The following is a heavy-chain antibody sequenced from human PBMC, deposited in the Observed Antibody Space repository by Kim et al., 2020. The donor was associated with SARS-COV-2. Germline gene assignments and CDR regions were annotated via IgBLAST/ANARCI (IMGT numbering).Heavy chain of an antibody. V-gene: IGHV3-9*01. J-gene: IGHJ4*02. CDR2: ISWNSGSM. D-gene: IGHD6-6*01. CDR1: GFTFHDFA. CDR3: SKASTSSSTFDY. Sequence: GGSLRLSCAASGFTFHDFAMNWVRQAPGKGREWVAGISWNSGSMGYGDSVKGRFTISRDNAKKSLYLQMNSLRPDEASLYYSSKASTSSSTFDYCGQGT.